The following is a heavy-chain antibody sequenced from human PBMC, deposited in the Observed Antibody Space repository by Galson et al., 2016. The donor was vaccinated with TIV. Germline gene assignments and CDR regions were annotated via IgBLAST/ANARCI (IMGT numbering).Heavy chain of an antibody. Sequence: SLRLSCAASGISVNNDWMHWFRQSPEKGLVWVARIDTDGTTTYYADSVKGRFSISRDNAKNTVYLQMSNWIAYDTAVYYCVRDRLGWHCGQGTLVTVSS. CDR2: IDTDGTTT. V-gene: IGHV3-74*01. J-gene: IGHJ1*01. CDR3: VRDRLGWH. CDR1: GISVNNDW. D-gene: IGHD3-16*01.